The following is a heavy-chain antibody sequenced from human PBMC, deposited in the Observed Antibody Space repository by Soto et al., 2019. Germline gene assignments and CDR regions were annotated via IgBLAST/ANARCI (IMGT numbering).Heavy chain of an antibody. CDR2: VYYDGAT. D-gene: IGHD6-19*01. Sequence: QVQLQESGPGLVKPSETLSLTCTVSGGSINSFYWSWIRQPPGKGLEWIGYVYYDGATNYNASLRSRATISVDTSKNQFSLNLNSVTAADTAVYYCARDSGWYWLDYWGRGTLVTVSS. CDR1: GGSINSFY. J-gene: IGHJ4*02. V-gene: IGHV4-59*01. CDR3: ARDSGWYWLDY.